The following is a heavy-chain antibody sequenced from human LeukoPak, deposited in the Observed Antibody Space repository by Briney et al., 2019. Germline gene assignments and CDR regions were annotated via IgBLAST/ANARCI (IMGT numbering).Heavy chain of an antibody. J-gene: IGHJ4*02. Sequence: GASVKVSCKASGYTFTDSYLHWVRQAPGQGLEWMGWINSNSGGTNYAQKFQGRVTMTRDTSISTAYVELSRLRSDDTAVFYCARGRPVHGGNKDGEFDYWGQGTLVTVSS. V-gene: IGHV1-2*02. D-gene: IGHD4-23*01. CDR3: ARGRPVHGGNKDGEFDY. CDR2: INSNSGGT. CDR1: GYTFTDSY.